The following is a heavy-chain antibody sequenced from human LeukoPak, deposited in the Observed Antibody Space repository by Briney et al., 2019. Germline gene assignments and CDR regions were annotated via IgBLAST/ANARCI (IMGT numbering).Heavy chain of an antibody. CDR3: ARDRSGYNDFDY. CDR1: CGSISSGCYY. D-gene: IGHD1-1*01. J-gene: IGHJ4*02. CDR2: FYYSGST. V-gene: IGHV4-31*03. Sequence: ALLLTCTVSCGSISSGCYYWSWIRLHPEKLLWLIGYFYYSGSTYYNPSLKSRVTISVDTSKSQFSLKLSSVTASDTAVYYCARDRSGYNDFDYWGQGSLVTVS.